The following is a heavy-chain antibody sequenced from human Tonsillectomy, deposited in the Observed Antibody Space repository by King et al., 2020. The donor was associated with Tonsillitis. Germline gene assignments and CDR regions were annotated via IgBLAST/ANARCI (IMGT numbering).Heavy chain of an antibody. CDR3: ARGVFCSHGNCRVGIGFDF. CDR2: INHRGST. D-gene: IGHD2-21*01. V-gene: IGHV4-34*01. CDR1: GGSFSGYY. Sequence: VQLQQWGAGLLKPSETLSLSCAVNGGSFSGYYWSWIRQSPGKGLEWIGSINHRGSTNYNPSLKSRVAISVDRSKNQFSLKMTSVTAADTTVYYCARGVFCSHGNCRVGIGFDFWGQGTMVTVSS. J-gene: IGHJ3*01.